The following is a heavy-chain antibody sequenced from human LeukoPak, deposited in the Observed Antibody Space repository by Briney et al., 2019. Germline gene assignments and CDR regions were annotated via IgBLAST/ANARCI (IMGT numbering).Heavy chain of an antibody. CDR3: ARGLGSRFYYDSSGYYQY. CDR1: GGSFSGYY. Sequence: SETLSLTCAVYGGSFSGYYWSWIRKPPGKGLEWIGEINHSGSTNYNPSLKSRVTISVDTSKNQFSLKLSSVTAADTAVYYCARGLGSRFYYDSSGYYQYWGQGTLVTVSS. J-gene: IGHJ4*02. V-gene: IGHV4-34*01. CDR2: INHSGST. D-gene: IGHD3-22*01.